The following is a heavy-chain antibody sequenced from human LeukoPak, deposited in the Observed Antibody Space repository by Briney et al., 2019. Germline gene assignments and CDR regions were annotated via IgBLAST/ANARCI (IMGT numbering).Heavy chain of an antibody. Sequence: PGGSLRLSCTASGFTFGDYAMSWVRQAPGKGLEWVGFIRSKAYGGTTEYAASVKGRFTISRDDSKSIAYLQMNSLKAEDIAVYYCTREAGATIGYWGQGTLVTVSS. D-gene: IGHD1-26*01. CDR1: GFTFGDYA. CDR2: IRSKAYGGTT. V-gene: IGHV3-49*04. CDR3: TREAGATIGY. J-gene: IGHJ4*02.